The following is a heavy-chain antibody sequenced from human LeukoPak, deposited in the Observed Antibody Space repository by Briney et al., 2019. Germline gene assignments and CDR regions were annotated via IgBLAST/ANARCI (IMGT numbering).Heavy chain of an antibody. CDR3: ARFLLVLVPAAINPRYNWFDP. CDR1: GGSFSGYY. Sequence: PSETLSLTCAVYGGSFSGYYWSWIRQPPGKGLEWIGEINHSGSTNYNPSLKSRVTISVDTSKNQFSLKLSSVTAADTAVYYCARFLLVLVPAAINPRYNWFDPWGQGTLVTVSS. D-gene: IGHD2-2*01. V-gene: IGHV4-34*01. J-gene: IGHJ5*02. CDR2: INHSGST.